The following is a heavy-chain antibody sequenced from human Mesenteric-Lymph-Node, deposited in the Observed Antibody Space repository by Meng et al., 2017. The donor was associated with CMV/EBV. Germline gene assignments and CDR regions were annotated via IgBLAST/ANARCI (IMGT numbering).Heavy chain of an antibody. Sequence: GESLKISCAASGFTFSSYGMHWVRQAPGKGLEWVAFIRSDESNTYYSDSVKGRFTISRDNSKNILYLHMNSLRSEDTAVYYCAKDGRTSSNWSYFDYWGQGTLVTVSS. CDR2: IRSDESNT. CDR3: AKDGRTSSNWSYFDY. CDR1: GFTFSSYG. D-gene: IGHD6-13*01. V-gene: IGHV3-30*02. J-gene: IGHJ4*02.